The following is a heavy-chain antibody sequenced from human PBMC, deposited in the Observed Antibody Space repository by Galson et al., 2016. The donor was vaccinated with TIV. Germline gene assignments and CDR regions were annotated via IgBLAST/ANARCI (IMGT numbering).Heavy chain of an antibody. Sequence: SVKVSCKASGYTFTNYDINWVRQAPGQGLQWMGWMNPDSGNTGYAQMFQGRVTLTGDTSTNTAYMDLSSLQSDDTVVYYCARGHKGSQLLWFGRPYYMDVWGRGSTVTVSS. D-gene: IGHD3-10*01. V-gene: IGHV1-8*01. CDR3: ARGHKGSQLLWFGRPYYMDV. J-gene: IGHJ6*03. CDR1: GYTFTNYD. CDR2: MNPDSGNT.